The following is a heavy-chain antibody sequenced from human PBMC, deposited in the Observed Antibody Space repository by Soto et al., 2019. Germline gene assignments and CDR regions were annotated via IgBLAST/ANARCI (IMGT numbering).Heavy chain of an antibody. CDR3: ARDSGRGYYFDY. D-gene: IGHD6-19*01. V-gene: IGHV3-30-3*01. J-gene: IGHJ4*02. Sequence: QVQLVESGGGVVQPGRSLRLSCAASGFTFSSYAMHWVRQAPGKGLEWVAVISYDGSNKYYADSVKGRFTISRDNSKNTLYLQMNSLRAEDTAVYYCARDSGRGYYFDYWGQGTLVTVSS. CDR2: ISYDGSNK. CDR1: GFTFSSYA.